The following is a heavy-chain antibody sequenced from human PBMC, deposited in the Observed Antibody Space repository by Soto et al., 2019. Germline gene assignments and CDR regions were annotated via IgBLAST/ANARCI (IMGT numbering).Heavy chain of an antibody. J-gene: IGHJ4*02. CDR3: AAELGNTGYDGHDY. CDR2: IIYDGSNK. CDR1: GLTFSRYA. V-gene: IGHV3-30*04. Sequence: QVQLVESGGGVVQPGRSLRLSCAASGLTFSRYAMHWVRQAPGKGLEWVAVIIYDGSNKHYADSVQGRFTISGDNSKNTLYLQMTSLRAEDTAVYYCAAELGNTGYDGHDYWGQGTLVTVSS. D-gene: IGHD5-12*01.